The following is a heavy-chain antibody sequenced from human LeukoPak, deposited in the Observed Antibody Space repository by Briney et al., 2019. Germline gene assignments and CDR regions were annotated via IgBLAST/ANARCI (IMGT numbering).Heavy chain of an antibody. Sequence: AGGSLRLSCAASGFTFSSSAMSWVRQVPGKGLEWVSAITGGGFSTYYADSVKGRFAISRDNSNNTLYLHINGLRAEDTAVYYCAKVGVYCSSTSCYRGNYYYYYMDVWGKGTTVTVSS. CDR3: AKVGVYCSSTSCYRGNYYYYYMDV. J-gene: IGHJ6*03. CDR1: GFTFSSSA. CDR2: ITGGGFST. D-gene: IGHD2-2*02. V-gene: IGHV3-23*01.